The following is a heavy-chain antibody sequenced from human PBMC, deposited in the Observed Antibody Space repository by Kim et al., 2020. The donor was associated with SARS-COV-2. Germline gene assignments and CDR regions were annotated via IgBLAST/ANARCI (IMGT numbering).Heavy chain of an antibody. D-gene: IGHD2-15*01. V-gene: IGHV3-15*01. CDR3: TTSCSGGSCYSLGY. Sequence: GGSLRLSCAASGFTFSNAWMSWVRQAPGKGLEWVGRIKSKTDGGTTDYAAPVKGRFTISRDDSKNTLYLQMNSLKTEDTAVYYCTTSCSGGSCYSLGYWGQGTLVTVSS. CDR1: GFTFSNAW. J-gene: IGHJ4*02. CDR2: IKSKTDGGTT.